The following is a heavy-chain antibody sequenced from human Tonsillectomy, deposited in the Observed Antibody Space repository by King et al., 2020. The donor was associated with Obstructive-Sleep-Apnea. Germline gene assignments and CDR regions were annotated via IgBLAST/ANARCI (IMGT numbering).Heavy chain of an antibody. Sequence: VQLVESGGGLIQPGGSLRLSCAASGFTVSGYWMHGVRQAPGKGLVWVSRINSDGSSTTYADSVKGRFTISRDNAKNTLYLQMNSLRAEDTAVYYCARGGGHYYYYYGLDVWGQGTTVTVSS. CDR1: GFTVSGYW. D-gene: IGHD3-16*01. CDR3: ARGGGHYYYYYGLDV. V-gene: IGHV3-74*02. CDR2: INSDGSST. J-gene: IGHJ6*02.